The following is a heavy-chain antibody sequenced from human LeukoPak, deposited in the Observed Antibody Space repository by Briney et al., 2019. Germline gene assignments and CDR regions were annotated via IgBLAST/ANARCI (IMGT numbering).Heavy chain of an antibody. CDR2: IYYSGTT. J-gene: IGHJ4*02. Sequence: PSETLSLSCTVSGDSISSYYRSWVRQPPGKGLEWIEYIYYSGTTNYHPSLKSRFTPSVDTSKNRFSLNRSSVTAADTAVYYCARYFRGKTLDQWGQGTLVTVSS. CDR3: ARYFRGKTLDQ. D-gene: IGHD2/OR15-2a*01. V-gene: IGHV4-59*01. CDR1: GDSISSYY.